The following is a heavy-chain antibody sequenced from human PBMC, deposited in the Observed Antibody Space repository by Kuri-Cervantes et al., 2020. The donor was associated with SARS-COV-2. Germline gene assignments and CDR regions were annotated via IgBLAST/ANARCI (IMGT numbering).Heavy chain of an antibody. CDR3: VRDRGERGH. Sequence: GGSLRLSCAAFGFTVGNNYMSRFRQAPGKGLEWVSVIYSSENAYYADSVEGRFTISRDDSKNMVYLQMNDLRAEDTAVYYCVRDRGERGHWGQGTLVTVSS. V-gene: IGHV3-53*01. CDR2: IYSSENA. D-gene: IGHD6-25*01. CDR1: GFTVGNNY. J-gene: IGHJ4*02.